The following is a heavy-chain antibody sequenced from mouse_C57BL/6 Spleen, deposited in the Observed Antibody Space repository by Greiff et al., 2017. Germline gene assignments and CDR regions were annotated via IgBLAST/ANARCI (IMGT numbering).Heavy chain of an antibody. CDR1: GFTFSSYA. D-gene: IGHD1-1*02. CDR3: ARDNGHYFDY. Sequence: EVKLVESGGGLVKPGGSLKLSCAASGFTFSSYAMSWVRQTPEKRLEWVATISDGGSYTYYPDNVKGRFTISRDNAKNNLYLQMSHLKSEDTAMYYCARDNGHYFDYWGQGTTLTVSS. V-gene: IGHV5-4*01. CDR2: ISDGGSYT. J-gene: IGHJ2*01.